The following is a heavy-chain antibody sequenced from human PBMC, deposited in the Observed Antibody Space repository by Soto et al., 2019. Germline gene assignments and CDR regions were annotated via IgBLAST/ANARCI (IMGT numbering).Heavy chain of an antibody. CDR3: ARSKVVKDYYGMDV. D-gene: IGHD3-16*02. Sequence: PGGSLRLSCAASGFTFSSYEMNWVRQAPGKGLEWVSYISSSGSTIYYADSVKGRFTISRDNAKNSLYLQMNSLRAEDTAVYYCARSKVVKDYYGMDVWGQGTTVTVSS. CDR2: ISSSGSTI. CDR1: GFTFSSYE. J-gene: IGHJ6*02. V-gene: IGHV3-48*03.